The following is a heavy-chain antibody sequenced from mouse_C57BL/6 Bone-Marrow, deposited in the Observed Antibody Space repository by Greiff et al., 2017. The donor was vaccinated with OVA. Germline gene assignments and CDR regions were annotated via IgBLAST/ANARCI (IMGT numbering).Heavy chain of an antibody. CDR1: GFNIKDDY. D-gene: IGHD1-1*01. CDR2: IDPENGDT. V-gene: IGHV14-4*01. J-gene: IGHJ1*03. CDR3: TTDGSSYYWYFDV. Sequence: EVKLMESGAELVRPGASVKLSCTASGFNIKDDYTHWVKQRPEQGLEWIGWIDPENGDTEYASKFQGKATITADTSSNTAYLQLSSLTSEDTAVYYCTTDGSSYYWYFDVWGTGTTVTVSS.